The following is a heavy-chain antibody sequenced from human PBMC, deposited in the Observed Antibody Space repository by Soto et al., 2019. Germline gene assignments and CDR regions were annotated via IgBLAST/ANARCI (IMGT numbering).Heavy chain of an antibody. CDR3: ARMRSGYYYYFDY. V-gene: IGHV4-39*01. CDR2: IYYSGST. J-gene: IGHJ4*02. Sequence: SETLSLTCTVSGGSISSSSYYWGWIRQPPGKGLEWSGSIYYSGSTYYNPSLKRRVTISVDTSKNQFSLKLSSVTAADTAVYYCARMRSGYYYYFDYWGQGTLVTVSS. D-gene: IGHD3-22*01. CDR1: GGSISSSSYY.